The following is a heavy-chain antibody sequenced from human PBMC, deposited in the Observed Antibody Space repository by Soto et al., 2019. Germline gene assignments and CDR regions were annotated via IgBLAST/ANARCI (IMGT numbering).Heavy chain of an antibody. Sequence: ASVKVSCKASGYTFTSYYIHWVRQAPGQGLEWMGIVSPSGGSTTYAQSFQDRVTMTWDTSTTTVYMELSSLRSEDTATYYCAHRDSSGQDCFDYWGQGTLVTVSS. CDR1: GYTFTSYY. J-gene: IGHJ4*02. CDR2: VSPSGGST. D-gene: IGHD6-19*01. V-gene: IGHV1-46*01. CDR3: AHRDSSGQDCFDY.